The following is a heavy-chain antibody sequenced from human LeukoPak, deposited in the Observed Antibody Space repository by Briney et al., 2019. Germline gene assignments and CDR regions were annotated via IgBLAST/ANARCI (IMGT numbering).Heavy chain of an antibody. CDR3: ARGVYDSSGYYYFDY. CDR1: GGSFSGYY. D-gene: IGHD3-22*01. CDR2: INHSGST. V-gene: IGHV4-34*09. Sequence: SETLSPTCAVYGGSFSGYYWSWIRQPPGKGLEWIGEINHSGSTNYNPSLKSRVTISVDTSKNQFSLKLSSVTAADTAVYYCARGVYDSSGYYYFDYWGQGTLVTVSS. J-gene: IGHJ4*02.